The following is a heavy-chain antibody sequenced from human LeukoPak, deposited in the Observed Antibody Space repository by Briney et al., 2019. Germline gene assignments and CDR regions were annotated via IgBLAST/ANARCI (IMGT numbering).Heavy chain of an antibody. CDR3: ARGRHSSSSFDY. CDR2: INHSGST. Sequence: SETPSLTCAVYGGSFSGYYWSWIRQPPGKGLEWIGEINHSGSTNYNPSLKSRVTISVDTSKNQFSLKLSSVTAADTAVYYCARGRHSSSSFDYWGQGTLVTVSS. D-gene: IGHD6-6*01. V-gene: IGHV4-34*01. CDR1: GGSFSGYY. J-gene: IGHJ4*02.